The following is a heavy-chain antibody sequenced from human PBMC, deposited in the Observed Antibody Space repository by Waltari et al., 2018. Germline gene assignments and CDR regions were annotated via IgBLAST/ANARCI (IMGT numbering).Heavy chain of an antibody. CDR1: GGSISSRSYY. J-gene: IGHJ4*02. Sequence: QLQLQESGPGLVKPSETLSLTCTVSGGSISSRSYYWGWIRQPPGKGLEWIGSIYYSGSTYYNPSLKSRVTISVDTSKNQFSLKLSSVTAADTAVYYCARLKGYSGYDIYFDYWGQGTLVTVSS. CDR3: ARLKGYSGYDIYFDY. D-gene: IGHD5-12*01. CDR2: IYYSGST. V-gene: IGHV4-39*01.